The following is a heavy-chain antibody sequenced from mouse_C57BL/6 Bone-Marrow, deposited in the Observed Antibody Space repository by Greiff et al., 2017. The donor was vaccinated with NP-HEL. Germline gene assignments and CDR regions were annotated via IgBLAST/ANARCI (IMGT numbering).Heavy chain of an antibody. D-gene: IGHD2-2*01. V-gene: IGHV1-64*01. CDR3: ARIYYGYRYYAMDY. J-gene: IGHJ4*01. CDR1: GYTFTSYW. Sequence: VQLQQPGAELVKPGASVKLSCKASGYTFTSYWMHWVKQRPGQGLEWIGMIHPNSGSTNYNEKFKSKATLTVDKSSSTAYMQLSSLTSEDSAVYDCARIYYGYRYYAMDYWGQGTSVTVSS. CDR2: IHPNSGST.